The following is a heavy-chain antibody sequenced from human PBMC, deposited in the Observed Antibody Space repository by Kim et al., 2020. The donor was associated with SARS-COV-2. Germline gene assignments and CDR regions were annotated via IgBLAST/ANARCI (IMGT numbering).Heavy chain of an antibody. V-gene: IGHV3-7*03. D-gene: IGHD6-13*01. CDR2: IKQDGSEK. J-gene: IGHJ6*02. Sequence: GGSLRLSCAASGFTFSSYWMSWVRQAPGKGLEWVANIKQDGSEKYYVDSVKGRFTISRDNAKNSLYLQMNSLRAEDTAVYYCAIDSATAGTGNYYYYGMDVWGQGTTVTVSS. CDR3: AIDSATAGTGNYYYYGMDV. CDR1: GFTFSSYW.